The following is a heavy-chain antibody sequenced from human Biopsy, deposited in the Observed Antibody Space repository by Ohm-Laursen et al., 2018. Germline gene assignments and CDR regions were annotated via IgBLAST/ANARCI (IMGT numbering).Heavy chain of an antibody. Sequence: SQTLSLTCAVYGESFNGYYWSWIRQTPGKGPEWIGEINHSGRTNYNPSLKSRVTISVDTSKNQFSLKVRSVTAADTAVYYCARATNSTGWPYYYFYGMDVWGQGTTVTVSS. CDR1: GESFNGYY. J-gene: IGHJ6*02. CDR3: ARATNSTGWPYYYFYGMDV. V-gene: IGHV4-34*01. D-gene: IGHD2/OR15-2a*01. CDR2: INHSGRT.